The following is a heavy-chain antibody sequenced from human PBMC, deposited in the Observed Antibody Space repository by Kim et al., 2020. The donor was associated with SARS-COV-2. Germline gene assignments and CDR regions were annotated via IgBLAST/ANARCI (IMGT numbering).Heavy chain of an antibody. J-gene: IGHJ4*02. V-gene: IGHV3-7*01. D-gene: IGHD2-8*01. Sequence: GGSLRLSCVGSGFTFSSYWMAWVRQAPGKGLEWVANIRQDGNEKNQVDPVKGRFTISRDNAKNSLYLQMNSLRVEDTAVYYCARDPQRGVYDYWGQGSLVTVSS. CDR2: IRQDGNEK. CDR3: ARDPQRGVYDY. CDR1: GFTFSSYW.